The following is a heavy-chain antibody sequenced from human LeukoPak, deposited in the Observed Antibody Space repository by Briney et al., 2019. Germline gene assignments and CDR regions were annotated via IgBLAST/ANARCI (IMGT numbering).Heavy chain of an antibody. CDR2: ISSSSSTI. CDR3: ARDQSMVRGAHDY. V-gene: IGHV3-48*01. Sequence: GGSLRLSCAASGFTFSSYSMNWVRQAPGQGQERVSYISSSSSTIYYADSVKGRFTISRDKAKNSLYLQMNSLRAEDTAVYYCARDQSMVRGAHDYWGQGTLVTVSS. J-gene: IGHJ4*02. CDR1: GFTFSSYS. D-gene: IGHD3-10*01.